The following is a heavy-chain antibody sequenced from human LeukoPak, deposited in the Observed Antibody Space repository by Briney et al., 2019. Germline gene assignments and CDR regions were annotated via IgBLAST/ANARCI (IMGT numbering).Heavy chain of an antibody. CDR3: AKGFGYSSSWYVSYFDY. J-gene: IGHJ4*02. CDR2: ISWNSGSI. CDR1: GFTFDDYA. D-gene: IGHD6-13*01. Sequence: GRSLRLSCAASGFTFDDYAMHWVRQAPGKGLEWVSGISWNSGSIGYADSVKGRFTISRDNAKNSLYLQTNSLRAEGTALYYCAKGFGYSSSWYVSYFDYWGQGTLVTVSS. V-gene: IGHV3-9*01.